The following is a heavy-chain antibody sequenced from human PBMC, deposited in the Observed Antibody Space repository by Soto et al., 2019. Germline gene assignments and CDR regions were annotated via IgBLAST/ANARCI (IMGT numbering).Heavy chain of an antibody. D-gene: IGHD4-17*01. CDR2: IYYSGST. J-gene: IGHJ5*02. V-gene: IGHV4-59*01. CDR3: ARVPNHEYGDYLSFRFDH. CDR1: GGSISSYY. Sequence: QVQLQESGPGLVKPSETLSLTCTVSGGSISSYYWSCIRQPPGKGLEWIWYIYYSGSTNYNPSLKSLVTISVDTSHNPFSLKLSSVTAADTAVYYCARVPNHEYGDYLSFRFDHWRQGTLVTVSS.